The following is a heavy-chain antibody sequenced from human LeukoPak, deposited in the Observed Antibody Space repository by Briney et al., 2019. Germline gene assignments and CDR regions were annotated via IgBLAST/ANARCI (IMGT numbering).Heavy chain of an antibody. CDR3: ARAYYYDSSEYWYFDL. Sequence: SVKVSCKASGGTFSSYAISWVRQAPGRGLEWMGGIIPIFGTANYAQKFQGRVTITTDESTSTAYMELSSLRSEDTAVYYCARAYYYDSSEYWYFDLWGRGTLVTVSS. V-gene: IGHV1-69*05. J-gene: IGHJ2*01. CDR1: GGTFSSYA. CDR2: IIPIFGTA. D-gene: IGHD3-22*01.